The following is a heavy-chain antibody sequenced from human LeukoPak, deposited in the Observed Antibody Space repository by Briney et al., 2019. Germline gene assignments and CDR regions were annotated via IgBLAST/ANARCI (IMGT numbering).Heavy chain of an antibody. CDR1: GFTFSTNG. Sequence: PGRSLSLSCAASGFTFSTNGMHWVRQAPGKGPEWVGVISNDGSNKYHAESVKGRFTISRDNSKNTLYLQMNSLRAEDTAVYYCAKDEGHCSGGSCYRQDYWGQGTLVTVSS. CDR3: AKDEGHCSGGSCYRQDY. D-gene: IGHD2-15*01. J-gene: IGHJ4*02. CDR2: ISNDGSNK. V-gene: IGHV3-30*18.